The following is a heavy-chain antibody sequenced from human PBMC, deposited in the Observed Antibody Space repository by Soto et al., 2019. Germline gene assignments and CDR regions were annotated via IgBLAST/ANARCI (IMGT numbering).Heavy chain of an antibody. J-gene: IGHJ6*02. Sequence: QVQLVQSGAEVKKPGASVKVSCKASGYTFTSYAMHWVRQAPGQRLEWMGWINAGNGNTKYSQKFQGRVTITRDTSASTAYMELSSLRSEDTAVYYCARPLAALNVDIVVVPAALNYYYYGMDVWGQGTTVTVSS. CDR1: GYTFTSYA. V-gene: IGHV1-3*01. D-gene: IGHD2-2*01. CDR3: ARPLAALNVDIVVVPAALNYYYYGMDV. CDR2: INAGNGNT.